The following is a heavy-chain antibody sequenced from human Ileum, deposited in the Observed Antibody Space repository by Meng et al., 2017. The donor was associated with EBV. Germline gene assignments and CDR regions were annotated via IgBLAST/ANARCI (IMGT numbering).Heavy chain of an antibody. J-gene: IGHJ4*02. CDR1: GDSISNERW. D-gene: IGHD2-8*01. CDR2: IHHTRGP. CDR3: ASNGAFSLDH. V-gene: IGHV4-4*02. Sequence: VPVLGQGPGLLGPTGSLSLTSMVSGDSISNERWWSGVRQCPGKGLGWIGDIHHTRGPNYNPSLKSRVIISVDKSNNHFSLRLSAVTAADTAVYYCASNGAFSLDHWGQGTLVTVSS.